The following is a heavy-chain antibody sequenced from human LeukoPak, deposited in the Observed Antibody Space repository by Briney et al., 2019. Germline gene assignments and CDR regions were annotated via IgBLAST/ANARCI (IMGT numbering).Heavy chain of an antibody. D-gene: IGHD4-11*01. V-gene: IGHV4-59*01. Sequence: SETLSLTCTVSGGSINNYYWSWIRQPPGKGLEGIGYIYDSGSTNYNPSLKSRVTMSIDTSKNQFSLIPDSVTAADTAVYYCARATYRAGWFDPWGQGTLVTVSS. CDR2: IYDSGST. J-gene: IGHJ5*02. CDR1: GGSINNYY. CDR3: ARATYRAGWFDP.